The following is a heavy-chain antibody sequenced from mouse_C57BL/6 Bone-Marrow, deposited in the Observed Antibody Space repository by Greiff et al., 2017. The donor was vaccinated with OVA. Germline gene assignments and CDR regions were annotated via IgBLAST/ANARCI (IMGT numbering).Heavy chain of an antibody. D-gene: IGHD1-1*01. V-gene: IGHV1-54*01. CDR3: ARSLITTVVAPYWYFDV. Sequence: QVQLKQSGAELVRPGTSVKVSCKASGYAFTNYLIEWVKQRPGQGLEWIGVINPGSGGTNYNEKFKGKATLTADKSSSTAYMQLSSLTSEDSAVYFCARSLITTVVAPYWYFDVWGTGTTVTVSS. J-gene: IGHJ1*03. CDR2: INPGSGGT. CDR1: GYAFTNYL.